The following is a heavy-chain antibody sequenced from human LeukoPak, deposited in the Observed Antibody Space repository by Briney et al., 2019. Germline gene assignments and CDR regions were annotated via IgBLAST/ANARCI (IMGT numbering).Heavy chain of an antibody. Sequence: HPGGSLRLSCAASGFTVSTNYMSWARQAPGKGPEWVSVVYSDGKTCYADAVKGRFTISKDSSRNTLYLQMNSLRAEDTAVYYCEGWERPFDYWGQGTLVTVSS. J-gene: IGHJ4*02. D-gene: IGHD1-26*01. CDR2: VYSDGKT. V-gene: IGHV3-53*01. CDR1: GFTVSTNY. CDR3: EGWERPFDY.